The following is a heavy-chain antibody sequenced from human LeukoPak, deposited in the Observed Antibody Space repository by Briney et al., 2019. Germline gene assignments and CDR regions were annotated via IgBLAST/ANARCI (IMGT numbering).Heavy chain of an antibody. Sequence: GGSLRLSCAASGFTFSSYGMHWVRQAPGKGLEWVAVIWYDASNKYYADSVKGRFTISRENSKNTLYLQMNSLRAEDTAVYYCARSLQMATMGGFDYWGQGTLVTVPS. V-gene: IGHV3-33*01. CDR1: GFTFSSYG. CDR3: ARSLQMATMGGFDY. J-gene: IGHJ4*02. D-gene: IGHD5-24*01. CDR2: IWYDASNK.